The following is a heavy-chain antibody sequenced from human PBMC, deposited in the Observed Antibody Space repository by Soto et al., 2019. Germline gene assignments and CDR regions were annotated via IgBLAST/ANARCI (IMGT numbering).Heavy chain of an antibody. J-gene: IGHJ3*02. V-gene: IGHV3-23*01. CDR2: ISGSGGST. CDR3: AKVGSAYDMLTGYPEDAFDI. D-gene: IGHD3-9*01. CDR1: GFTFSSYA. Sequence: PGGSLRLSCAASGFTFSSYAMHWVRQAPGKGLEWVSAISGSGGSTYYADSVKGRFTISRDNSKNTLYLQMNSLRAEDTAVYYCAKVGSAYDMLTGYPEDAFDIWGQGTMVTVSS.